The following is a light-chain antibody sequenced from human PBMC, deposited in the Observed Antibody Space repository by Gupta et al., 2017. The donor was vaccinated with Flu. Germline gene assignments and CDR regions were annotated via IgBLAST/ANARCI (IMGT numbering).Light chain of an antibody. CDR1: QSVGTY. Sequence: EIVLTQSRATLSLSPGERATLSCRASQSVGTYLAWYQQKPGQTPRLLIYDASNRATGIPARFSGSGYGTDFTLTISSLEPEDFAVYYCQKRSNWPPYTFGQGTKLEI. CDR3: QKRSNWPPYT. J-gene: IGKJ2*01. CDR2: DAS. V-gene: IGKV3-11*01.